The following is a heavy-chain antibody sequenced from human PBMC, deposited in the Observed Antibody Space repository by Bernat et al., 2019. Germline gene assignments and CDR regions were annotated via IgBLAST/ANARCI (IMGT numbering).Heavy chain of an antibody. D-gene: IGHD3-3*01. CDR1: GGSISSYY. CDR3: ARTYYDFWSGYARGAHFDY. J-gene: IGHJ4*02. Sequence: QVQLQESGPGLVKPSETLSLTCTVSGGSISSYYWSWIRQPPGKGLEWIGEINHSGSTNYNPSLKSRVTISVDTSKNQFSLKLSSVTAADTAVYYCARTYYDFWSGYARGAHFDYWGQGTLVTVSS. CDR2: INHSGST. V-gene: IGHV4-34*01.